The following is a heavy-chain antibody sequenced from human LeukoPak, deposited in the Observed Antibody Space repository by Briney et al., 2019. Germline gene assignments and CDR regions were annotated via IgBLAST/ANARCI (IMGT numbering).Heavy chain of an antibody. CDR2: ISSSGSTI. V-gene: IGHV3-11*01. D-gene: IGHD3-22*01. CDR1: GFTFSDYY. J-gene: IGHJ4*02. CDR3: ARDRGIYYDSSGYPGY. Sequence: GGSLRLSCAASGFTFSDYYISWIRQAPGKGLEWVSYISSSGSTIYYADSVKGRFTISRGNAKNSLYLQMNSLRAEDTAVYYCARDRGIYYDSSGYPGYWGQGTLVTVSS.